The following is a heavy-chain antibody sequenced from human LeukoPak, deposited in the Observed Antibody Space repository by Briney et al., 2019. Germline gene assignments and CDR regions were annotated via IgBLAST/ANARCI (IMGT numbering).Heavy chain of an antibody. CDR3: ARDHNYDSSGYYYEGAFDI. J-gene: IGHJ3*02. V-gene: IGHV1-69*01. CDR1: VGTFSSYA. D-gene: IGHD3-22*01. Sequence: SVKVSCKASVGTFSSYAISWLRQAPGQGLEWMGGIIPIFGTANYAQKFQGRVTITADESTSTAYMELSSLRSEDTAVYYCARDHNYDSSGYYYEGAFDIWGQGTMVTVSS. CDR2: IIPIFGTA.